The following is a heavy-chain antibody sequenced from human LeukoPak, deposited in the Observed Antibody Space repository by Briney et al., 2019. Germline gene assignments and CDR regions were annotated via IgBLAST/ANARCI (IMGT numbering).Heavy chain of an antibody. Sequence: GGSLRLSSAASGFTFSSNAMSWVPQAPGKGLEWVSAISGSRGSTYYADSVKGRFTISRDNSKNTLYLQMNSLRAEDTAVYYCARASLLGYCSSTSCYQFDYWGQGTLVTVSS. V-gene: IGHV3-23*01. D-gene: IGHD2-2*01. J-gene: IGHJ4*02. CDR2: ISGSRGST. CDR1: GFTFSSNA. CDR3: ARASLLGYCSSTSCYQFDY.